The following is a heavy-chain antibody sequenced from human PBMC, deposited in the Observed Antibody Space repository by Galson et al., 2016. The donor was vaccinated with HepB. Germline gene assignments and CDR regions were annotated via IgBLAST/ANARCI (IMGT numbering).Heavy chain of an antibody. Sequence: SLRLSCAASGFTFSSYAMHWVRQAPGKGLEYVSAISSNGGRTYYAESVKGRFTISRDNSKNNVYLQMRSLRAEDTAVYYCVKDRAYCGGDCYSSLDYWGQGTLVTVSS. CDR1: GFTFSSYA. CDR3: VKDRAYCGGDCYSSLDY. J-gene: IGHJ4*02. V-gene: IGHV3-64D*08. D-gene: IGHD2-21*02. CDR2: ISSNGGRT.